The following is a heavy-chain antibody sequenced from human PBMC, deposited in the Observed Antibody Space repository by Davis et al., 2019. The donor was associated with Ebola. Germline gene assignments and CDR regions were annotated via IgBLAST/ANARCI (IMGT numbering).Heavy chain of an antibody. J-gene: IGHJ4*02. V-gene: IGHV3-33*01. CDR3: ARDKTHTRLDY. CDR2: IWYDGSNK. CDR1: GFTFSSYG. D-gene: IGHD2-2*01. Sequence: GESLKISCAASGFTFSSYGMHWVRQAPGKGLEWVAVIWYDGSNKYYADSVKGRFTISRDNAKNSLYLQMNSLRAEDTAVYYCARDKTHTRLDYWGQGTLVTVSS.